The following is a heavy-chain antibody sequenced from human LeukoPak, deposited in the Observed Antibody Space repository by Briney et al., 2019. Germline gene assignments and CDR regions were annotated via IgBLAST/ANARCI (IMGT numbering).Heavy chain of an antibody. Sequence: GGSLRLSCAASGFTFSNYAMSWVRQAPGKGLKWVSTITTGGPNTYYADSVKGRFTVSRDDSKNTLYLQMNSLRAEDTAVYYCAKDGGLWVSAHWGDSWGRGTLVTVSS. V-gene: IGHV3-23*01. CDR1: GFTFSNYA. CDR3: AKDGGLWVSAHWGDS. CDR2: ITTGGPNT. D-gene: IGHD7-27*01. J-gene: IGHJ4*02.